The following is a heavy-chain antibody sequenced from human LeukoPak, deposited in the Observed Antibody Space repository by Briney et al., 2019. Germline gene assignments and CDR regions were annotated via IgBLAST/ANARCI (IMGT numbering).Heavy chain of an antibody. CDR2: FDPEDGET. CDR1: GYTLTELS. V-gene: IGHV1-24*01. D-gene: IGHD3-10*01. CDR3: AKQKRLRGVISTMVY. J-gene: IGHJ4*02. Sequence: GASVKVSCKVSGYTLTELSMHWVRQAPGKGLEGMGGFDPEDGETIYAQKFQGRVNMTEDTSTDTAYMEMSSLRSEDKAVYYCAKQKRLRGVISTMVYWGQGNLVTVSS.